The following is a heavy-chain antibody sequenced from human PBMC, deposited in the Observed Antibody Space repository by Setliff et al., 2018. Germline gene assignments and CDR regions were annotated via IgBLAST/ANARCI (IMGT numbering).Heavy chain of an antibody. J-gene: IGHJ4*02. CDR3: ARDFGGWNLYYFDF. V-gene: IGHV1-69*05. CDR1: GGTFSSYA. Sequence: GASVKVSCKASGGTFSSYAISWVRQAPGQGLEWMGGIIPISGSPNYADSVKGRFTISRDIAENSLYLRMNGLRAEDTAFYYCARDFGGWNLYYFDFRGQGTLVTVSS. CDR2: IIPISGSP. D-gene: IGHD6-19*01.